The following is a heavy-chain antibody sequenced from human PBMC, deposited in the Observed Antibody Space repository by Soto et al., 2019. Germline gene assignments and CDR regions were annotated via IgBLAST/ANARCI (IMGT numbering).Heavy chain of an antibody. CDR2: ISSSGSAI. J-gene: IGHJ4*02. D-gene: IGHD4-17*01. Sequence: GGSLRLSCAASGFIFSDYYMSWIRQAPGKGLEWVSYISSSGSAIYYADSVKGRFTISRDNAKHSLYLQMNSLRAEDTAVYYCARARYTVTPFDYWGQGTLVTVSS. V-gene: IGHV3-11*01. CDR1: GFIFSDYY. CDR3: ARARYTVTPFDY.